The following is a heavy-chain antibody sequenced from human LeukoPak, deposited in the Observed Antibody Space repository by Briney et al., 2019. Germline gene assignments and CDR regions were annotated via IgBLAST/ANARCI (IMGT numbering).Heavy chain of an antibody. J-gene: IGHJ6*02. V-gene: IGHV1-18*01. CDR3: ARGFDYYDSSGYHPPDV. D-gene: IGHD3-22*01. CDR2: ISAYNGNT. Sequence: ASVKVSCKASGYTFTSYGISWVRQAPGQGLEWMGWISAYNGNTNYAQKLQGRVTMTTDTSTSTAYMELRSLRSEDTAVYYCARGFDYYDSSGYHPPDVWGQGTTVTVSS. CDR1: GYTFTSYG.